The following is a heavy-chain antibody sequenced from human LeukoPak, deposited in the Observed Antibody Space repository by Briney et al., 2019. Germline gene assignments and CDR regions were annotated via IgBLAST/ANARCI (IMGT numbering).Heavy chain of an antibody. CDR1: GVSISSSSYY. V-gene: IGHV4-39*01. J-gene: IGHJ4*02. CDR3: ARLRDYVWGSYRFVFDY. D-gene: IGHD3-16*02. Sequence: SETLSLTCTVSGVSISSSSYYWGWIRQPPGKGLEWIGSIYYSGSTYYNPSLKSRVTISVDASKNQFSLKLSSVTAADTAVYYCARLRDYVWGSYRFVFDYWGQGTLVTVSS. CDR2: IYYSGST.